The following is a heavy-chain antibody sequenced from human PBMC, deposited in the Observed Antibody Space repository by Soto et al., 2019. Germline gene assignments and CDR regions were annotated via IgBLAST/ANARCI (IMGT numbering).Heavy chain of an antibody. Sequence: PGGSLRLSCAASGFTFSSYAMYWVRQAPGKGVECISAISITGASTYYADSVKGRFTISRDSSKNTLYLQMNSLRAEDTAVYYCAKRGSGNYYYFDYWGQGTLVTVSS. D-gene: IGHD1-26*01. CDR3: AKRGSGNYYYFDY. CDR2: ISITGAST. J-gene: IGHJ4*02. CDR1: GFTFSSYA. V-gene: IGHV3-23*01.